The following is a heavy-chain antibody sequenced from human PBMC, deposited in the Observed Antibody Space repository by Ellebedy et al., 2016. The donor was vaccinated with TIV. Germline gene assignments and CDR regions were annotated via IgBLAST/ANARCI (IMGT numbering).Heavy chain of an antibody. D-gene: IGHD1-1*01. CDR2: IRNRDNRYTT. CDR3: ARATAGFDY. J-gene: IGHJ4*02. V-gene: IGHV3-72*01. Sequence: GESLKISCAASGFTFSDHYMDWVRQAPGKGLEWVGRIRNRDNRYTTDYAASVNGRFTISRDDSLKSLYLQMNSLKTEDTAVYYCARATAGFDYWGQGTLVTVSS. CDR1: GFTFSDHY.